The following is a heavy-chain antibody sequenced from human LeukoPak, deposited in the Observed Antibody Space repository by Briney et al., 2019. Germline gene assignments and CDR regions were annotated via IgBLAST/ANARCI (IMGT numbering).Heavy chain of an antibody. CDR2: IRSKANSYST. Sequence: GGSLKLSCAASGFTFSGSAMHWVRQASGKGLEWVGRIRSKANSYSTAYAASVKGRFSIARDDSKDTAYLQMNSLKTEDTAVYYCTRLYSSSWPYDAFDIWGQGPMVTVSS. V-gene: IGHV3-73*01. J-gene: IGHJ3*02. CDR3: TRLYSSSWPYDAFDI. CDR1: GFTFSGSA. D-gene: IGHD6-13*01.